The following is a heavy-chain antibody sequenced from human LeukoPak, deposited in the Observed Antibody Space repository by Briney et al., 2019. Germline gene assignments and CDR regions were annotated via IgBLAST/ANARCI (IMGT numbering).Heavy chain of an antibody. V-gene: IGHV4-30-2*01. Sequence: SETLSLTCTVSGGSISSGGYYWSWIRQPPGKGLEWIGYIYHSGSTYYNPSLKSRVTISVDRSKNQFSLRLSSVTAADTAVYYCAREGSTPPETAYYFDYWGQGTLVTVSS. CDR2: IYHSGST. CDR3: AREGSTPPETAYYFDY. J-gene: IGHJ4*02. D-gene: IGHD3-10*01. CDR1: GGSISSGGYY.